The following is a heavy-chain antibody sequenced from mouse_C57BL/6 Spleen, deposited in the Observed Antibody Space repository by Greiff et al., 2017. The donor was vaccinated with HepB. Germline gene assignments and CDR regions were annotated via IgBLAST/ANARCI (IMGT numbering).Heavy chain of an antibody. CDR3: ARHPYDGYSSWYFDV. CDR1: GFTFSSYG. V-gene: IGHV5-6*01. D-gene: IGHD2-3*01. Sequence: DVQLVESGGDLVKPGGSLKLSCAASGFTFSSYGMSWVRQTPDKRLEWVATISSGGSYTYYPDSVKGRFTISRDNAKNTLYLQMSSLKSEDTAMYYCARHPYDGYSSWYFDVWGTGTTVTVSS. CDR2: ISSGGSYT. J-gene: IGHJ1*03.